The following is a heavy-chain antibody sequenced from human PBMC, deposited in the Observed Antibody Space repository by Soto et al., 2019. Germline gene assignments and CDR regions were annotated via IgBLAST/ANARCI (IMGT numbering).Heavy chain of an antibody. CDR2: ISAYNGNT. Sequence: GASVKVSCKASGYTFTSYGISWVRQAPGQGLEWMGWISAYNGNTNYAQKLQGRVTMTTDTSTSTAYMELRSLRSDDTAVYYCAREGGYYDSSGPEDPSSNYYYYGMDVWGQGTTVTVSS. J-gene: IGHJ6*02. V-gene: IGHV1-18*01. CDR3: AREGGYYDSSGPEDPSSNYYYYGMDV. CDR1: GYTFTSYG. D-gene: IGHD3-22*01.